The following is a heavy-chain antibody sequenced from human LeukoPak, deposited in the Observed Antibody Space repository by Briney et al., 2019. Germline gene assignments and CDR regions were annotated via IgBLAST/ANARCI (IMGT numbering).Heavy chain of an antibody. CDR2: IYYSGST. CDR3: ARRGSSGYLQYFDY. J-gene: IGHJ4*02. CDR1: GASISSSSYY. Sequence: SETLSLTCTVAGASISSSSYYWGWIRQPPGKGLEWIGTIYYSGSTYYNPTLKSRITISVDTSKNQFSLTLSSVTAADTAVYYCARRGSSGYLQYFDYWGQGTLVTVSS. V-gene: IGHV4-39*01. D-gene: IGHD3-22*01.